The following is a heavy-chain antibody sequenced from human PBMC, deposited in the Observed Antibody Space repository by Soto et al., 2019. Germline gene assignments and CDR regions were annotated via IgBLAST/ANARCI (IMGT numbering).Heavy chain of an antibody. V-gene: IGHV1-18*01. D-gene: IGHD5-12*01. CDR1: GYTFVNHG. CDR2: ISPSNGNT. Sequence: QVHLVQAGGEVKNPGASVKVSCKASGYTFVNHGISWVRQAPGQGHEWLGWISPSNGNTKFGQKFQGRVSMSTDTCTSTAYMELRSLASDDTAVYYCAREQPKWLNDASDFWGQGTMVTVSS. CDR3: AREQPKWLNDASDF. J-gene: IGHJ3*01.